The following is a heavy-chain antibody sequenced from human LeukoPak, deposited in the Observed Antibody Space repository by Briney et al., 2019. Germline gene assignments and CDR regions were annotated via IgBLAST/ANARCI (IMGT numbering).Heavy chain of an antibody. CDR3: ARDIKVVGGGSRFHNWFDP. D-gene: IGHD2-15*01. CDR2: IIPIFGTA. Sequence: SVKVSCKASGGTFSSYAISWVRQAPGQGLEWMGGIIPIFGTANYAQKFRGRVTTTADKSTSTACMELSSLRSEDTAVYYCARDIKVVGGGSRFHNWFDPWGQGTLVTVSS. CDR1: GGTFSSYA. J-gene: IGHJ5*02. V-gene: IGHV1-69*06.